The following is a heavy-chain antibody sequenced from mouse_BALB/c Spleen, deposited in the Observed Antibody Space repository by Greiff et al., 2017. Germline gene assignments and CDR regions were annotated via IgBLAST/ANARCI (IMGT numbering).Heavy chain of an antibody. CDR1: GYTFTDYA. CDR2: ISTYYGDA. CDR3: ARGVLRLRYFDY. V-gene: IGHV1S137*01. J-gene: IGHJ2*01. Sequence: QVQLKQSGAELVRPGVSVKISCKGSGYTFTDYAMHWVKQSPAKSLEWIGVISTYYGDASYNQKFKGKATMTVDKSSSTAYMELARLTSEDSAIYYCARGVLRLRYFDYWGQGTTLTVSS. D-gene: IGHD1-2*01.